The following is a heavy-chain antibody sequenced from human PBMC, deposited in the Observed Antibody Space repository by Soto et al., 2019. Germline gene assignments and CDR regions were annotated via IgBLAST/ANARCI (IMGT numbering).Heavy chain of an antibody. J-gene: IGHJ6*03. CDR1: GGSISSYY. Sequence: SETLSLTCTVSGGSISSYYWSWIRQPPGKGLEWIGYIYYSGSTNYNPSLKSRVTISVDTSKNQFSLKLSSVTAADTAVYYCARRGQLFAFGRYYMDVWGKGTTVTVSS. CDR3: ARRGQLFAFGRYYMDV. D-gene: IGHD6-6*01. V-gene: IGHV4-59*08. CDR2: IYYSGST.